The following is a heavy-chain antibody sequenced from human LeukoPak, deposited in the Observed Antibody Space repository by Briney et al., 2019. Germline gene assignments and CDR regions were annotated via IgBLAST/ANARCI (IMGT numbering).Heavy chain of an antibody. Sequence: PSETLSLTCAVYGGSFSGYYWSWIRQPPGKGLEWIGEINHSGSTNYNPSLKSRVTISVDTSKNQFSLKLSSVTAADTAVYYCAVEGKGSYYYMDVWGKGTTVTVSS. CDR1: GGSFSGYY. CDR3: AVEGKGSYYYMDV. J-gene: IGHJ6*03. D-gene: IGHD1-26*01. V-gene: IGHV4-34*01. CDR2: INHSGST.